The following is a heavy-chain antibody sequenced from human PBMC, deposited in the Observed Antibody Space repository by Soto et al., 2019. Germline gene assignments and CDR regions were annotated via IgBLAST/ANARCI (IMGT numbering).Heavy chain of an antibody. J-gene: IGHJ4*02. Sequence: PSETLSLTCAVYGGSFSNYYWSWIRQPPGKGLEWIGEINHGGSANYNPSLKSRVTISLDTSKNQFFLKLNSVTAADTAVYYCAPVRNFDKLFSLWGQGTPVTVSS. D-gene: IGHD3-10*01. CDR2: INHGGSA. V-gene: IGHV4-34*01. CDR1: GGSFSNYY. CDR3: APVRNFDKLFSL.